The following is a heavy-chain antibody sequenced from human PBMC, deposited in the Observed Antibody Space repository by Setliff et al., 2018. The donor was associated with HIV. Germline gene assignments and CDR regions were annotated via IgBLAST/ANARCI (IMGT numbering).Heavy chain of an antibody. CDR3: AREWEEDVDLAYYSHYYVDV. D-gene: IGHD1-26*01. CDR2: INHSGST. CDR1: GGFISSSSYY. V-gene: IGHV4-39*07. Sequence: PSETLSLTCTVSGGFISSSSYYWGWIRQPPGKGLEWIGGINHSGSTNYNPSLKSRVTLSVKTSKNQFSLKPNSVTAADTAVYYCAREWEEDVDLAYYSHYYVDVWGKGTTVTVSS. J-gene: IGHJ6*03.